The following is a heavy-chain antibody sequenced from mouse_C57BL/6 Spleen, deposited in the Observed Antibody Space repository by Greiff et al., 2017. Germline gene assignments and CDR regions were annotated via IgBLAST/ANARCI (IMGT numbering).Heavy chain of an antibody. CDR1: GYSFTDYN. D-gene: IGHD3-2*02. Sequence: EVQGVESGPELVKPGASVKISCKASGYSFTDYNMNWVKQSNGKSLEWIGVINPNYGTTSYNQKFKGKATLTVDQSSSTAYMQLNSLTSEDSAVYYCARDKTAQAYYATDYWGQGTSVTVSS. J-gene: IGHJ4*01. CDR3: ARDKTAQAYYATDY. CDR2: INPNYGTT. V-gene: IGHV1-39*01.